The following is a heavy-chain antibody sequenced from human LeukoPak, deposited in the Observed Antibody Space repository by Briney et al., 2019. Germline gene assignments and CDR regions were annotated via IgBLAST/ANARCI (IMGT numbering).Heavy chain of an antibody. CDR3: ARSSTEAHAFDI. J-gene: IGHJ3*02. D-gene: IGHD4-17*01. CDR2: MNPNSGNT. V-gene: IGHV1-8*01. Sequence: ASVQVSCKASGYTFTSYDINWVRQATGQGLEWMGWMNPNSGNTGYAQKFQGRVTMTRNTSISTAYMELSSLRSEDTAVYYCARSSTEAHAFDIWGQGTMVTVSS. CDR1: GYTFTSYD.